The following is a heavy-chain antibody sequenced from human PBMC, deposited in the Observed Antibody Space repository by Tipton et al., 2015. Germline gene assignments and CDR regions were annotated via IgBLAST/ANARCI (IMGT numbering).Heavy chain of an antibody. Sequence: TLSLTCTVSGGSISGSFYYWGWIRQPPGKGLEWIGSMSDSGSTYYNPSLKSRVTISGDTSKNQFSLSLSSVTAADTAVYFCARGPTIAYCLGDCSPAGYFDLWGRGTLVTVSS. CDR3: ARGPTIAYCLGDCSPAGYFDL. CDR2: MSDSGST. CDR1: GGSISGSFYY. V-gene: IGHV4-39*07. J-gene: IGHJ2*01. D-gene: IGHD2-21*02.